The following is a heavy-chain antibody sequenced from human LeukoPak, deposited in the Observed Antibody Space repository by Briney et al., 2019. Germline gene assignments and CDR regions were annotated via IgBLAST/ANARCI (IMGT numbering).Heavy chain of an antibody. V-gene: IGHV4-39*07. CDR1: GGSISSGSYY. Sequence: PSETLSLTSTVSGGSISSGSYYWGWIRQPPGKGLERIGSIYYSGSTYYNPSLKSRVTISVDTSKNQFSLKLSSVTAADTAVYYCARVSNTRTIRFAFDIWGQGTMVTVSS. J-gene: IGHJ3*02. CDR3: ARVSNTRTIRFAFDI. D-gene: IGHD2-21*01. CDR2: IYYSGST.